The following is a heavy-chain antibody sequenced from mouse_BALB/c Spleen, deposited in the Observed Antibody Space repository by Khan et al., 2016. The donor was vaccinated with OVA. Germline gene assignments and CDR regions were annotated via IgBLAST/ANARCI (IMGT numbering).Heavy chain of an antibody. CDR1: GFSLTGYG. J-gene: IGHJ4*01. Sequence: QVQLKGSGPGLVAPSQSLSITCTVSGFSLTGYGVNWVRQPPGKGLEWLGMIWGDGSTDYNSGIKSRLSITKDNSKSQVFLKMNSLQTDDTARYYCARAYYANYREAMDYWGQGNSVTVSA. D-gene: IGHD2-10*01. CDR2: IWGDGST. V-gene: IGHV2-6-7*01. CDR3: ARAYYANYREAMDY.